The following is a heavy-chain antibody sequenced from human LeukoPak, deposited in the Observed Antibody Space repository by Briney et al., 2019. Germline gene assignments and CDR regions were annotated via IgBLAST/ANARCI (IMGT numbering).Heavy chain of an antibody. V-gene: IGHV1-8*01. CDR2: MNPNSGNT. CDR1: GYTFTSYD. J-gene: IGHJ4*02. CDR3: ARGRGLANIVVVPADLDY. D-gene: IGHD2-2*01. Sequence: ASVKVSCKASGYTFTSYDINWVRQATGQGLEWMGWMNPNSGNTGYAQKFQGRVTVTRNTSISTAYMELSSLRSEDTAVYYCARGRGLANIVVVPADLDYWGQGTLVTVSS.